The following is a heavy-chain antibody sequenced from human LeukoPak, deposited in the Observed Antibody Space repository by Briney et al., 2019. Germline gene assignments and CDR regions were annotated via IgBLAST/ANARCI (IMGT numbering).Heavy chain of an antibody. CDR3: AKTATVTTDWDY. Sequence: GFLRLSCAASGFTFSSYSMNWVRQAPGKGLEWVSSLSASGGTTYYADSVKGRFTISRDNSKNTLYLQMLSLRAEDTGVYYCAKTATVTTDWDYWGQGTLVTVSS. CDR1: GFTFSSYS. CDR2: LSASGGTT. D-gene: IGHD4-17*01. J-gene: IGHJ4*02. V-gene: IGHV3-23*01.